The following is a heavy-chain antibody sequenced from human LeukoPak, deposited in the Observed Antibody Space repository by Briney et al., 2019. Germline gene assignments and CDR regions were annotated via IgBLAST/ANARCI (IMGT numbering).Heavy chain of an antibody. D-gene: IGHD2-15*01. CDR3: ARVGYCSGGSCYAGNDAFDI. CDR1: GFTFSSYS. V-gene: IGHV3-48*01. J-gene: IGHJ3*02. Sequence: PGGSLRLSCAASGFTFSSYSMNWVRQAPGKGLEWVSYISSSSSTIYYADSVKGRFTISRDNAKNSLYLQMNSLRAEDTAVYYCARVGYCSGGSCYAGNDAFDIWGQGTMVTVSS. CDR2: ISSSSSTI.